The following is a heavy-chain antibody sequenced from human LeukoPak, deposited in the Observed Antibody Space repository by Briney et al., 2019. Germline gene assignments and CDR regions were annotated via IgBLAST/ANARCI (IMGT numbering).Heavy chain of an antibody. V-gene: IGHV4-34*01. CDR2: INHSGST. CDR3: ARGGLRTYYDFWSGYFHLDY. Sequence: SETLSLTCAVYGGSFSGYYWSWIRQPPGKGLEWIGEINHSGSTNYNPPLKSRVTISVDTSKNQFSLKLSSVTAADTAVYYCARGGLRTYYDFWSGYFHLDYWGQGTLVTVSS. J-gene: IGHJ4*02. D-gene: IGHD3-3*01. CDR1: GGSFSGYY.